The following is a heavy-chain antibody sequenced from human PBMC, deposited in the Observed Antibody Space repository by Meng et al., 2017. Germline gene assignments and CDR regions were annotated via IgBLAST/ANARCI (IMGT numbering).Heavy chain of an antibody. CDR2: INPNSGGT. CDR3: ARATYYYDSSGYDDY. V-gene: IGHV1-2*06. J-gene: IGHJ4*02. D-gene: IGHD3-22*01. CDR1: GFTFTGYY. Sequence: QGSVGEAVVEVKKPGASVKVCCKPSGFTFTGYYMHCVRQGAGQGLEWMGRINPNSGGTNYAQKFRGRVPMTREMSISTAYMELSRLRSDDTAVYYCARATYYYDSSGYDDYWGQGTLVTVSS.